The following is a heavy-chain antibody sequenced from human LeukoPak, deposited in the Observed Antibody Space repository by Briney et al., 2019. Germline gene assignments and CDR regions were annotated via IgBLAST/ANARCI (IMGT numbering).Heavy chain of an antibody. CDR3: AKGLYDSNGYGDWGFDY. CDR2: ISYDGTNK. CDR1: GFTFCTYG. J-gene: IGHJ4*02. D-gene: IGHD3-22*01. V-gene: IGHV3-30*18. Sequence: ACALRLSWAASGFTFCTYGLHWVRQAPGKGLERVAVISYDGTNKYYAESVKGRFTISRDNSKNTLYLQMNSQRSEDTAVYYCAKGLYDSNGYGDWGFDYWGQGTLVTVCS.